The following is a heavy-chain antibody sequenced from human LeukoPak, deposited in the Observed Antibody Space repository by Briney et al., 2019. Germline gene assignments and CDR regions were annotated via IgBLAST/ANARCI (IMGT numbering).Heavy chain of an antibody. Sequence: GGSLRLSCAASGFTFSSYAMSWVRQAPGKGLEWVSAISGSGGSTYYADSAKGRFTISRDNSKNTLYLQMNSLRAEDTAVYYCAKVTYGDYLLNAFDIWGQGTMVTVSS. CDR1: GFTFSSYA. CDR3: AKVTYGDYLLNAFDI. V-gene: IGHV3-23*01. CDR2: ISGSGGST. D-gene: IGHD4-17*01. J-gene: IGHJ3*02.